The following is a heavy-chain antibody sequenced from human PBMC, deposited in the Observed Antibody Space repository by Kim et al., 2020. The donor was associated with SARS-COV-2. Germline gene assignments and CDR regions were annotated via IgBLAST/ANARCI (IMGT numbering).Heavy chain of an antibody. V-gene: IGHV4-39*01. J-gene: IGHJ3*02. D-gene: IGHD2-21*02. Sequence: SETLSLTCTVSGGSISSSSYYWGWIRQPPGKGLEWIGSIYYSGSTYYNPSLKSRVTISVDTSKNQFSLKLSSVTAADTAVYYCAVHIVVVTAIHKGAFDIWGQGTMVTVSS. CDR2: IYYSGST. CDR3: AVHIVVVTAIHKGAFDI. CDR1: GGSISSSSYY.